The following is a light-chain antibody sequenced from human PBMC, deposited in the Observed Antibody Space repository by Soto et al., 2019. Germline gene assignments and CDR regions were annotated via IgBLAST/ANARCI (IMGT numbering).Light chain of an antibody. Sequence: SALTQPPSASGSLGQSVTVSCTGSSSDVGTYGYVSWYQHRPGTAPKLLIYGVNKRPSGVPDRFSGSKSGTSASLAITGLQAEDEADYYCQSYDNSLSGYYVFGSGTKVTV. V-gene: IGLV2-8*01. CDR1: SSDVGTYGY. CDR2: GVN. J-gene: IGLJ1*01. CDR3: QSYDNSLSGYYV.